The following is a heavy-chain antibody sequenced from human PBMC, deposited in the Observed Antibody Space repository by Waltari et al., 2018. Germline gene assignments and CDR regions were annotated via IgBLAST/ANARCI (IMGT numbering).Heavy chain of an antibody. CDR3: ARQRHGSGSYHGDAFDI. D-gene: IGHD1-26*01. Sequence: QLQLQESGPGLVKPSETLSLTCTVSGGSISSSSYYWGWIRRPPGKGLEWIGSIYYSGSTYYNPSLKSRVTISVDTSKNQFSLKLSSVTAADTAVYYCARQRHGSGSYHGDAFDIWGQGTMVTVSS. CDR1: GGSISSSSYY. CDR2: IYYSGST. J-gene: IGHJ3*02. V-gene: IGHV4-39*01.